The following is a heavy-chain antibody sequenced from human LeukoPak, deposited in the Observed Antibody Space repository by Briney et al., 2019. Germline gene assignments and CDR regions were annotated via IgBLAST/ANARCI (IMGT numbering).Heavy chain of an antibody. V-gene: IGHV1-69*13. CDR3: ARGADYGDYLDY. Sequence: SVKVSCKASGGTFSSYAISWVRQAPGQGLEWMGGIIPIFGTANYAQRFQGRVTITADESTSTAYMELSSLRSEDTAVYYCARGADYGDYLDYWGQGTLVTVSS. CDR2: IIPIFGTA. CDR1: GGTFSSYA. J-gene: IGHJ4*02. D-gene: IGHD4-17*01.